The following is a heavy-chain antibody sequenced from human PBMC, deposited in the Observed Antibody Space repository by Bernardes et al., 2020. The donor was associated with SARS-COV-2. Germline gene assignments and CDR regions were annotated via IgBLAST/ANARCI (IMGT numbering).Heavy chain of an antibody. V-gene: IGHV1-18*01. CDR3: ARTKDYYGSGLDLKYYFDY. CDR2: ISAYNNNT. Sequence: ASVKVSCKASGYTFISYGISWVRQAPGQGLEWMGWISAYNNNTNYAQKLQGRVSMTTDTSTSTAYMELRSLTFDDTAVYYCARTKDYYGSGLDLKYYFDYWGQGTLVTVSS. CDR1: GYTFISYG. D-gene: IGHD3-10*01. J-gene: IGHJ4*02.